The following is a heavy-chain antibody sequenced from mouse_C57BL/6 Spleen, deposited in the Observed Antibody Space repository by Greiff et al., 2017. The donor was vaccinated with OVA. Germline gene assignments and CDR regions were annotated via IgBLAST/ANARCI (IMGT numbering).Heavy chain of an antibody. D-gene: IGHD2-4*01. CDR2: INPNNGGT. J-gene: IGHJ2*01. Sequence: EVQLQQSGPELVKPGASVKISCKASGYTFTDYYMNWVKQSHGKSLEWIGDINPNNGGTSYNQKFKGKATLTVDKSSSTAYMELRSLTSEDSAVYYCARRDYDGDFDDWGQGTTLTVSS. CDR3: ARRDYDGDFDD. CDR1: GYTFTDYY. V-gene: IGHV1-26*01.